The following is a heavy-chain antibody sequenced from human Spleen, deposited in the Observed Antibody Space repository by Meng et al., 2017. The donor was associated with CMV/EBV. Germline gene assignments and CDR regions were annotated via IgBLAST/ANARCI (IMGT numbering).Heavy chain of an antibody. D-gene: IGHD2-8*01. CDR2: IKEDGGET. CDR3: ARDTSGALYY. V-gene: IGHV3-7*01. Sequence: GESLKISCAASGFAFSSYWMSWVRQTPGERLEWVANIKEDGGETYYVDSVKGRFTISRDNSNNTLYLQMNSLRVEDTAVYYCARDTSGALYYWGQGTLVTVSS. J-gene: IGHJ4*02. CDR1: GFAFSSYW.